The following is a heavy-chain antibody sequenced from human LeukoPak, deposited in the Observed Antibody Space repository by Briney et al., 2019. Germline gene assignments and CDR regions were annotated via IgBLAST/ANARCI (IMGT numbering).Heavy chain of an antibody. D-gene: IGHD3-10*01. CDR3: ARRHEALGY. J-gene: IGHJ4*02. CDR1: GFTVSNSY. Sequence: PGGSLRLSCAASGFTVSNSYMTWVRQAPGKGLQWVSVVYSGGSTFYADSVKGRFTVSRDSSKNTLYLEMNSLRAEDTAIYYCARRHEALGYWGQGTLVTVSS. V-gene: IGHV3-53*01. CDR2: VYSGGST.